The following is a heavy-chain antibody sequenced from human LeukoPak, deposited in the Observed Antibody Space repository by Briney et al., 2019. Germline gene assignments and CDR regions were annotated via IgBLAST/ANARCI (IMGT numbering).Heavy chain of an antibody. CDR1: GFTFSNAW. CDR2: IKSKTDGGTT. CDR3: ARASHQWELRLYGMDV. Sequence: GGSLRLSCAASGFTFSNAWMSWVRQAPGKGLEWVGRIKSKTDGGTTDYAAPVKGRFTISRDDSKNTLYLQMNSLRAEDTAAYYCARASHQWELRLYGMDVWGQGTTVTVSS. V-gene: IGHV3-15*01. J-gene: IGHJ6*02. D-gene: IGHD1-26*01.